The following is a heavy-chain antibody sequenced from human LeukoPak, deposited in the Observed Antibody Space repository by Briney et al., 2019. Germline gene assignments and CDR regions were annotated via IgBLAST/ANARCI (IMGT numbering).Heavy chain of an antibody. CDR2: ISPKGDET. D-gene: IGHD2-15*01. J-gene: IGHJ4*02. V-gene: IGHV1-2*02. CDR3: ARGDMYFQDSSYRSLDH. Sequence: ASVKVSCKSSGYNFGGYYIHWVRQVPGLGLEWMGWISPKGDETKYAQKFQGRLTVTRDMSISTTYMDLSGLRSDDTAVYYCARGDMYFQDSSYRSLDHWGQGTLVTVSS. CDR1: GYNFGGYY.